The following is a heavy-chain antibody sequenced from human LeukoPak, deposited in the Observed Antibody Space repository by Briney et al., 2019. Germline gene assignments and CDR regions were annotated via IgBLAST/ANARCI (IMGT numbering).Heavy chain of an antibody. CDR2: IYYSGST. J-gene: IGHJ4*02. D-gene: IGHD3-3*01. CDR1: GGSFSSSSYY. Sequence: SETLSLTCTVSGGSFSSSSYYWSWIRQPPGKGLEWIGYIYYSGSTNYNPSLKSRVTISVDTSKNQFSLKLSSVTAADTAVYYCARGGRGSGYPFDYWGQGNLVTVSS. CDR3: ARGGRGSGYPFDY. V-gene: IGHV4-61*01.